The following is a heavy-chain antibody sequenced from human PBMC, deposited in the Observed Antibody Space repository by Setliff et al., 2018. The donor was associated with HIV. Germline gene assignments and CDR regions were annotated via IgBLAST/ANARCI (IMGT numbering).Heavy chain of an antibody. CDR1: GGSFSNYR. CDR3: ARDRHYAGLGSYGP. V-gene: IGHV4-4*07. J-gene: IGHJ5*02. D-gene: IGHD3-10*01. Sequence: PSETLSLTGTIFGGSFSNYRWSWIRQPAGRGLEWIWRIYRSGTTDYKPSLKSRAFMSLDTSRNQFSLKLTSVTAEDTAVYYCARDRHYAGLGSYGPWGPGILVTVSS. CDR2: IYRSGTT.